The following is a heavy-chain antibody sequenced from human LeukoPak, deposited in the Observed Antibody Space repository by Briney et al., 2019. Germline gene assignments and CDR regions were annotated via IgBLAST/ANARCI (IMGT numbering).Heavy chain of an antibody. Sequence: SETLSLTCAVYGGSFSGYYWSGIPQPPGKGRKGIGEINHSGSTNYNPSLKSRVTISVDTSKNQFSLKLRSVTAADTAVYYCARISSSNWYNERGAFDVWGQGTMVTVSS. CDR1: GGSFSGYY. CDR2: INHSGST. V-gene: IGHV4-34*01. CDR3: ARISSSNWYNERGAFDV. D-gene: IGHD6-13*01. J-gene: IGHJ3*01.